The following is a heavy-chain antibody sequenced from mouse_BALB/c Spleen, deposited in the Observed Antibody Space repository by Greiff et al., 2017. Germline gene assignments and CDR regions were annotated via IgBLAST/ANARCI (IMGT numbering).Heavy chain of an antibody. CDR1: GYSITSDYA. J-gene: IGHJ4*01. D-gene: IGHD1-2*01. Sequence: EVKLVESGPGLVKPSQSLSLTCTVTGYSITSDYAWNWIRQFPGNKLEWMGYISYSGSTSYNPSLKSRISITRDTSKNQFFLQLNSVTTEDTATYYCARGSLLRPMDYWGQGTSVTVSS. CDR3: ARGSLLRPMDY. V-gene: IGHV3-2*02. CDR2: ISYSGST.